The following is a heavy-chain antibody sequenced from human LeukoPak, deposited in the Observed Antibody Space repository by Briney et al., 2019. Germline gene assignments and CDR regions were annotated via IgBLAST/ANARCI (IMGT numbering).Heavy chain of an antibody. D-gene: IGHD6-6*01. CDR2: IKHDGSDK. V-gene: IGHV3-7*01. J-gene: IGHJ3*01. Sequence: GGSLRLSCAASGFTFSSYWMTWVRQAPGKGLEWVANIKHDGSDKYYVGSVKGRVTISRDNAKNLLYLQMNSLRAEDTAVYYCATYSTSSGAFDFWGQGTLVTVSS. CDR1: GFTFSSYW. CDR3: ATYSTSSGAFDF.